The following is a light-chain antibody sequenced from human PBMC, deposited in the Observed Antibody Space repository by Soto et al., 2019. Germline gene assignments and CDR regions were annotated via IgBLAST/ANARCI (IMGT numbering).Light chain of an antibody. CDR1: GSDVGAYRY. Sequence: QSALTQPASVSGSPGQSITISCTGTGSDVGAYRYVSWYQQHPGQAPKLIIYDVSNRPSGVSDRFSGSKSGHTASLTISGLQSEDEADYYCDSYTSSSSYAFGTGTKVTVL. CDR3: DSYTSSSSYA. CDR2: DVS. J-gene: IGLJ1*01. V-gene: IGLV2-14*01.